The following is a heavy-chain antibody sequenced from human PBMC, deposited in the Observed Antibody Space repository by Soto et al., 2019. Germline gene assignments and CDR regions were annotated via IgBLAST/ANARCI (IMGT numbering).Heavy chain of an antibody. CDR3: AKDRNYIAIVEMATTAMDV. D-gene: IGHD5-12*01. CDR1: GFTFRNHG. Sequence: QAQLVESGGGAVQPGRSLRLSCVASGFTFRNHGMHWVRQAPGKGLEWVAVISYNGKNEHYAESLKGRFTISRDNSKNTVFLQMNSLTPEDTAVYYCAKDRNYIAIVEMATTAMDVWGQGTTVTVSS. CDR2: ISYNGKNE. J-gene: IGHJ6*02. V-gene: IGHV3-30*18.